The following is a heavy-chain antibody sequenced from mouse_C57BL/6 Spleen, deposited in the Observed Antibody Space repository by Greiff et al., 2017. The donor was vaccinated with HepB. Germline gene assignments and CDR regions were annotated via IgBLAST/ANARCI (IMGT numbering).Heavy chain of an antibody. V-gene: IGHV5-4*01. CDR1: GFTFSSYA. CDR2: ISDGGSYT. J-gene: IGHJ2*01. D-gene: IGHD2-3*01. CDR3: ARDNPLDCYYGRDYFDY. Sequence: EVKLVESGGGLVKPGGSLKLSCAASGFTFSSYAMSWVRQTPEKRLEWVATISDGGSYTYNPDNVKGRFTISRDNAKNNLYLQMSHLKSEDTAMYYCARDNPLDCYYGRDYFDYWGQGTTLTVSS.